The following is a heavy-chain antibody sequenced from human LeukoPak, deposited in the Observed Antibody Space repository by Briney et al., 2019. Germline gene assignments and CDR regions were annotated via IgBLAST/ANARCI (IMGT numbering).Heavy chain of an antibody. CDR3: ARGDRYCGGACSDY. J-gene: IGHJ4*02. V-gene: IGHV3-21*01. CDR1: GFTFSSYA. Sequence: PGGSLRLSCAASGFTFSSYAMTWVRQAPGKGLEWVSSIISSSSYIYYAASVKGRSTISRDNAKTSLYLQMNSLRAEDTAVYYCARGDRYCGGACSDYWGQGTLVTVSS. D-gene: IGHD2-21*02. CDR2: IISSSSYI.